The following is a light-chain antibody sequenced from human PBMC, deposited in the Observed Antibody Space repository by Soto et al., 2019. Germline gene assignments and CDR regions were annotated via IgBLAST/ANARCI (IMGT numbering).Light chain of an antibody. J-gene: IGKJ1*01. Sequence: EKVMTQSPATLSVSPGDRATLSCRSSQSVSSHLSWYQQKPGQTPRLLIYGASTRATGIPARFSGSGSGTEFTLTISSVESEDFAVYYCQQYDNWPPWTCGQGTKVEIK. CDR2: GAS. V-gene: IGKV3-15*01. CDR1: QSVSSH. CDR3: QQYDNWPPWT.